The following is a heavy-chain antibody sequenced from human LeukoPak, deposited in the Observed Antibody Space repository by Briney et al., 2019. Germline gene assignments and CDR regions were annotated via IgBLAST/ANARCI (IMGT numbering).Heavy chain of an antibody. CDR1: GGSISSGDYY. Sequence: SETLSLTCTVSGGSISSGDYYWSWIRQPPGKGLEWIGYIYYSGSTYHNPSLKSRVTISVDTSKDQFSLKLSSVTAADTAVYYCARVRVGAHWFDPWGPGTLVTVSS. D-gene: IGHD1-26*01. J-gene: IGHJ5*02. V-gene: IGHV4-30-4*08. CDR3: ARVRVGAHWFDP. CDR2: IYYSGST.